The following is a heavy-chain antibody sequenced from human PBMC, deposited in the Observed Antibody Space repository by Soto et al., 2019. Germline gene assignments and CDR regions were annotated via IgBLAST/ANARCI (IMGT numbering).Heavy chain of an antibody. D-gene: IGHD1-1*01. CDR2: IKQDGSDK. J-gene: IGHJ4*02. CDR1: GFNFDNYW. CDR3: ARDTTGILDY. V-gene: IGHV3-7*01. Sequence: GSLRLSCAASGFNFDNYWIGCVRQAPGKGLEWVANIKQDGSDKNYVDSVKGRFTISRDNAKNSLYLQMNSLRAEDSAVYSCARDTTGILDYWGQGTLVTVSS.